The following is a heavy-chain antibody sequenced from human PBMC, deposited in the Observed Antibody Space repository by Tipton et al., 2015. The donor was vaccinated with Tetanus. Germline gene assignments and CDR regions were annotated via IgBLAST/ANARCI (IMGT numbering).Heavy chain of an antibody. Sequence: SLRLSCGISGFTISNYRMNWVRQAPGRGLEWVSSISSTSRYIYYASSQKGRFTISRDNAKNSLYLQMDSLRDDDTAVYYCVSGSAFDYWGQGTLVTVSS. J-gene: IGHJ4*02. CDR1: GFTISNYR. D-gene: IGHD6-25*01. CDR2: ISSTSRYI. CDR3: VSGSAFDY. V-gene: IGHV3-21*01.